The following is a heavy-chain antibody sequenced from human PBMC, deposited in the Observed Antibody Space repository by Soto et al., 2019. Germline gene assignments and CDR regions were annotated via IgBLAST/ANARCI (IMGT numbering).Heavy chain of an antibody. Sequence: GGSLRLSCAASGFTFSSNAMSWVRQAPGKGLEWVSGISSSGGSTYYADSVKGRFTISRDNSKNMLYLQMNNLRAEDTAVYYCAKAQGGSYFDYWGQGTLVPVSP. D-gene: IGHD2-15*01. CDR2: ISSSGGST. CDR1: GFTFSSNA. V-gene: IGHV3-23*01. CDR3: AKAQGGSYFDY. J-gene: IGHJ4*02.